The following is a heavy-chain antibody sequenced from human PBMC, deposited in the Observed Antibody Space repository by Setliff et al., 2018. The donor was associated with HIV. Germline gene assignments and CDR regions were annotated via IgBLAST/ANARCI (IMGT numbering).Heavy chain of an antibody. Sequence: PSETLSLTCAVYGGSFSGYCWSWIRQSPGKGLEWIGEINHSGSTKYNPSLKSRVTISVDTSKNQFSLKLSSVTAADTAVYYCARGTAYYNFWSGYSQDYYYYMDVWGKGTTVTVSS. J-gene: IGHJ6*03. CDR1: GGSFSGYC. CDR2: INHSGST. V-gene: IGHV4-34*01. CDR3: ARGTAYYNFWSGYSQDYYYYMDV. D-gene: IGHD3-3*01.